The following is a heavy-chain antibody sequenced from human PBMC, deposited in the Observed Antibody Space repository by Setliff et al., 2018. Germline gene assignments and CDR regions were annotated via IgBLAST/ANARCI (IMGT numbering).Heavy chain of an antibody. D-gene: IGHD1-26*01. CDR2: ITSSSTYI. J-gene: IGHJ4*02. CDR3: ARGPLVGTTEYYLDY. V-gene: IGHV3-21*01. CDR1: GFTFSIYS. Sequence: GESLRLSCATSGFTFSIYSMNWVRQAPGKGLEWVSSITSSSTYISYADSLRGRFTISRDNAKNSLYLQMNNLRAEDTAVYYCARGPLVGTTEYYLDYWGQGTLVTVSS.